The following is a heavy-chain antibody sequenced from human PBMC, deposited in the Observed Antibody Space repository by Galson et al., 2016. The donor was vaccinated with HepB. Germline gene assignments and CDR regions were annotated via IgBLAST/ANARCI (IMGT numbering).Heavy chain of an antibody. CDR2: IRYEGSNK. Sequence: SLRLSCAASGFTFSSYGMHWVRQAPGRGLEWVTFIRYEGSNKYYADSVKGRFTISRDNSKNTLYLQMNSLRAEDTAVYYCARDFDYWGQGTLVTVSS. J-gene: IGHJ4*02. CDR3: ARDFDY. CDR1: GFTFSSYG. V-gene: IGHV3-30*02.